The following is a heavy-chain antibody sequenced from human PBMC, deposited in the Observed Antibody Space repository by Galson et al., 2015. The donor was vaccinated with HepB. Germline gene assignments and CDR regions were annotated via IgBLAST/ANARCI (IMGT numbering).Heavy chain of an antibody. CDR2: TWRDGSNK. J-gene: IGHJ4*02. D-gene: IGHD6-19*01. CDR1: GFTFSDFG. V-gene: IGHV3-33*01. CDR3: AREAHIAVAALDH. Sequence: SLRLSCAASGFTFSDFGMHWVRQAPGKGLEWLALTWRDGSNKYYAESVKGRFTISRDNARNTLYLQMNSLKVEDTAIYYCAREAHIAVAALDHWGLGTLVTVSS.